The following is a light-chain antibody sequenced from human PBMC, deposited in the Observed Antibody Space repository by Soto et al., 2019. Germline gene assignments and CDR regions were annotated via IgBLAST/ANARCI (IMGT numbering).Light chain of an antibody. V-gene: IGKV3-11*01. CDR2: DTS. Sequence: EILLTHSPGTLSLSPRETATLSCRASESVSSSYLAWYQQKPGQAPRLLIYDTSHRATGIPARFSGSGSGTDFTLTISSLEPEDFAVYYCQQRRNWPLTFGGGTKVDIK. CDR3: QQRRNWPLT. CDR1: ESVSSSY. J-gene: IGKJ4*01.